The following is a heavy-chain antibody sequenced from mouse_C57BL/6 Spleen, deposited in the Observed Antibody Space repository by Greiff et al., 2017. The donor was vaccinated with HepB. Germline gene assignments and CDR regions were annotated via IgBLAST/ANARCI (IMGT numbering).Heavy chain of an antibody. CDR2: IYPGDGDT. CDR3: ARSRGLTLYAMDY. Sequence: VQLQQSGPELVKPGASVKISCKASGYAFSSSWMNWVKQRPGKGLEWIGRIYPGDGDTNYNGKFKGKATLTADKSSSTAYMQLSSLTSEDSAVYFCARSRGLTLYAMDYWGQGTSVTVSS. V-gene: IGHV1-82*01. D-gene: IGHD3-1*01. J-gene: IGHJ4*01. CDR1: GYAFSSSW.